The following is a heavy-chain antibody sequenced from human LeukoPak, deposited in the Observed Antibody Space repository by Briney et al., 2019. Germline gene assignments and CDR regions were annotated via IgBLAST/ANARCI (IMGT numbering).Heavy chain of an antibody. CDR1: GFTVSSNY. Sequence: PGGSLRLSCAASGFTVSSNYMSWVRQAPGKGLEWVSVICSGGSTYYADSVKGRFTISRDNSKNTLYLQMNSLRAEDTAVYYCASGYCSGGSCFYTPYYFDYWGQGTLVTVSS. V-gene: IGHV3-53*01. J-gene: IGHJ4*02. CDR3: ASGYCSGGSCFYTPYYFDY. CDR2: ICSGGST. D-gene: IGHD2-15*01.